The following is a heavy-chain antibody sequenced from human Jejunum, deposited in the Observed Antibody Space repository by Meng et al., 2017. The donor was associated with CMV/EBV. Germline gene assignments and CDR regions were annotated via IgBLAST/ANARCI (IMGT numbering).Heavy chain of an antibody. CDR1: GFTFSSYW. J-gene: IGHJ4*02. V-gene: IGHV3-74*01. CDR2: IKSDGIST. Sequence: LSCAASGFTFSSYWMHWVRQAPGKGLVWVSRIKSDGISTTYADSVKGRFTISRDNAKNTLYLQMNSLRAEDTAVYYCARDRHYGADYWGQGTLVTVSS. CDR3: ARDRHYGADY. D-gene: IGHD4/OR15-4a*01.